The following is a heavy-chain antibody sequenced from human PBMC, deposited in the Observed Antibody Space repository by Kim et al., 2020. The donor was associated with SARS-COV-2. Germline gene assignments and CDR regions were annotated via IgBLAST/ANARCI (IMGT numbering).Heavy chain of an antibody. CDR3: ARVSWGYDSSGHYYGVFDV. D-gene: IGHD3-22*01. J-gene: IGHJ3*01. V-gene: IGHV4-59*13. CDR1: GGSLTNYY. Sequence: SETLSLTCTVSGGSLTNYYWSWIRQPPGRGLEWIGRVFYSGSANYNPSLKSRDTISVDTSNSQFSLKLSSATAADTAVYYCARVSWGYDSSGHYYGVFDVWGQGTRVTVSP. CDR2: VFYSGSA.